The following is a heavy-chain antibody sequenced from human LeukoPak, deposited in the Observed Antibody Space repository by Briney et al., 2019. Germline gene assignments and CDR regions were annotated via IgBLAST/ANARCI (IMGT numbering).Heavy chain of an antibody. V-gene: IGHV3-30-3*01. J-gene: IGHJ4*02. CDR2: ISYDGSNK. D-gene: IGHD3-9*01. CDR1: GFTFSSYA. CDR3: AREAYDILTGGLPGY. Sequence: PGGSLRLSCAASGFTFSSYAMHWVRQAPGKGLEWVAGISYDGSNKYYADSVKGRFTISRDNSKNTLYLQMNSLRAEDTAVYYCAREAYDILTGGLPGYWGQGTLVTVSS.